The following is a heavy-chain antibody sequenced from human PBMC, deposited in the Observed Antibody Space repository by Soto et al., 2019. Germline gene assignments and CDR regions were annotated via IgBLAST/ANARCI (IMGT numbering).Heavy chain of an antibody. CDR3: PREIHDYVDYMIDP. CDR1: GGSFSGYY. CDR2: INHSGST. Sequence: QVQLQQWGAGLLKPSETLSLTCAVYGGSFSGYYWSWIRQPPGKGLEWIGEINHSGSTNYNPTLKSRVTTSLDTSRNQFTLKLSALAAADAAVYDCPREIHDYVDYMIDPLGQGTLVTVSS. J-gene: IGHJ5*02. D-gene: IGHD4-17*01. V-gene: IGHV4-34*01.